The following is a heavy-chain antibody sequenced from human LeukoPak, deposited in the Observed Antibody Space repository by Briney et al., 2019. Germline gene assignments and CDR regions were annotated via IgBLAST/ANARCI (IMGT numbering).Heavy chain of an antibody. CDR2: IKQDGSEK. CDR3: ARVLSSGWKYYFDY. J-gene: IGHJ4*02. V-gene: IGHV3-7*01. D-gene: IGHD6-19*01. Sequence: TGGSLRLSCAASGFTFSSYSMNWVRQAPGKGLEWVANIKQDGSEKYYVDSVKGRFTISRDNAKNSLYLQMNSLRAEDTAVYYCARVLSSGWKYYFDYWGQGTLVTVSS. CDR1: GFTFSSYS.